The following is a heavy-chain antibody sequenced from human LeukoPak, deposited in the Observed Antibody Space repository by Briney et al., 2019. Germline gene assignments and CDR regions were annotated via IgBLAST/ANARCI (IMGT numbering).Heavy chain of an antibody. CDR3: ARVRASIVGAEDFDY. J-gene: IGHJ4*02. D-gene: IGHD1-26*01. CDR2: INPNSGGT. V-gene: IGHV1-2*02. CDR1: GYTFTGYY. Sequence: ASVKVSCKASGYTFTGYYMHWVRQAPGQGLEWMGRINPNSGGTNYAQKFQGRVTMTRDTSISTAYMELSRLRSDDTAVYYCARVRASIVGAEDFDYWGQGTLVTVFS.